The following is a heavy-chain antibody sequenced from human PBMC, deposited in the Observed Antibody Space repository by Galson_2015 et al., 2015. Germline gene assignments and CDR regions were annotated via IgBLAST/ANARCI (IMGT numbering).Heavy chain of an antibody. CDR3: ARETTVTTRPFYWFDP. CDR2: INHSGST. J-gene: IGHJ5*02. D-gene: IGHD4-17*01. CDR1: GGSFSGYY. Sequence: ETLSLTCAVYGGSFSGYYWSWIRQPPGKGLEWIGEINHSGSTNYNPSLKSRVTISVDTSKNHFSLKLSSVTAADTAVYYCARETTVTTRPFYWFDPWGQGTLVTVSS. V-gene: IGHV4-34*01.